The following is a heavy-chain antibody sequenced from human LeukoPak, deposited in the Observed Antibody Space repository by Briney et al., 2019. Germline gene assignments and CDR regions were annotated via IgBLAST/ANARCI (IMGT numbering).Heavy chain of an antibody. J-gene: IGHJ4*02. CDR1: GGSFSGHY. V-gene: IGHV3-30-3*01. Sequence: LSLTCAVYGGSFSGHYWSWIRQPPGKGLEWVAVISYDGSNKYYADSVKGRFTISRDNSKNTLSLQMNSLRPEDTAVYYCARGEQQLTDWGQGTLVSVSS. CDR2: ISYDGSNK. D-gene: IGHD1/OR15-1a*01. CDR3: ARGEQQLTD.